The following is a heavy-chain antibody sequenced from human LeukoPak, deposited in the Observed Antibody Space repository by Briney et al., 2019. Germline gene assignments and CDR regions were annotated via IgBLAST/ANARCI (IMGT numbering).Heavy chain of an antibody. CDR3: ATGYSSTWYYFDY. Sequence: SETLSLTCTVSGDSISSYYWSWIRQPPGKGLEWIGYIYHSGSTNYNPSLKSRVTISADTSRDQFSLKLASVTAADTAVYYCATGYSSTWYYFDYWGQGTLVTVSS. V-gene: IGHV4-59*01. CDR2: IYHSGST. J-gene: IGHJ4*02. CDR1: GDSISSYY. D-gene: IGHD6-13*01.